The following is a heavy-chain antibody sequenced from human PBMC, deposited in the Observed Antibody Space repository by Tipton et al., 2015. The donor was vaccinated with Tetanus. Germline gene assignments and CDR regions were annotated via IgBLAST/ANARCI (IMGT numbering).Heavy chain of an antibody. J-gene: IGHJ4*02. D-gene: IGHD3-10*01. CDR1: GFTFKSYA. Sequence: LRLSCSASGFTFKSYAMSWVRQAPGKGLEWIGEINHSGGTNYNPSLKSRVTISVDTSKNQFSLKLSSVTAADTAIYYCVRSYAGSYPYWGQGILVTVSS. V-gene: IGHV4-34*01. CDR2: INHSGGT. CDR3: VRSYAGSYPY.